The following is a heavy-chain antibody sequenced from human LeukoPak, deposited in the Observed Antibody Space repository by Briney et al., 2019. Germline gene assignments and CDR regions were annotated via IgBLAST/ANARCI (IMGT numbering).Heavy chain of an antibody. J-gene: IGHJ4*02. CDR1: GGSISDYS. Sequence: PSETLSLTCTVSGGSISDYSWSWIRQPPGKGLEWIGNIYYSGSANHNPSLKSRVTISRDTSKNQFSLKLTSVTTADTAVYYCARAGGVKTAALDLDYWGQGTLVTVS. D-gene: IGHD6-25*01. CDR2: IYYSGSA. CDR3: ARAGGVKTAALDLDY. V-gene: IGHV4-59*01.